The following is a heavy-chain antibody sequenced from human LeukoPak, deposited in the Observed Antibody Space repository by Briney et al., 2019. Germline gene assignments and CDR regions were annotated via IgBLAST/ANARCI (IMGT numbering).Heavy chain of an antibody. J-gene: IGHJ4*02. V-gene: IGHV3-7*01. Sequence: GGSLRLSCAASGFTFTAYAMSWVRQTPGKGLEGVGNIHQDGSVTNYVDAVKGRFTISRDNARKSVFLQLNSLRAEDTALYYCARGRGWVDHWGQGTLVTVSS. CDR2: IHQDGSVT. D-gene: IGHD3-16*01. CDR3: ARGRGWVDH. CDR1: GFTFTAYA.